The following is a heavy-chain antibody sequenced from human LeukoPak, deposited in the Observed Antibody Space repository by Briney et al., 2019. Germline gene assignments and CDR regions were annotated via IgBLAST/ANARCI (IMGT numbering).Heavy chain of an antibody. CDR2: INHSGST. CDR1: GGSFSGYY. Sequence: SETLSLTCAVYGGSFSGYYWSWIRQPPGKGLEWIGEINHSGSTNYNPSLKSRVTISVDTSKNQFSLKLSSVTAADTAVYYYARGLATDYWGQGTLVTVSS. D-gene: IGHD1-26*01. CDR3: ARGLATDY. V-gene: IGHV4-34*01. J-gene: IGHJ4*02.